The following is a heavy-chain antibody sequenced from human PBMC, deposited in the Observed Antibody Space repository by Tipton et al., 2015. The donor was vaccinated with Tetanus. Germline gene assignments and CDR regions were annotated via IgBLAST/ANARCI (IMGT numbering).Heavy chain of an antibody. CDR1: GFTLKGYY. CDR2: ISSDDPTT. V-gene: IGHV3-11*01. Sequence: SGFTLKGYYMSWVRQAPGKGLEWLSYISSDDPTTSYADSVKGRFTISRDNSKNTFHLQMNSLRAEDTAVYYCTRLWAAALDYWGQGTLVTVSS. J-gene: IGHJ4*02. CDR3: TRLWAAALDY. D-gene: IGHD3-10*01.